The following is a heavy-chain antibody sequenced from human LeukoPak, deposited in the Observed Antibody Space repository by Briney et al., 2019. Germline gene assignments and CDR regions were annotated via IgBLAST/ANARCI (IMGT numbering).Heavy chain of an antibody. CDR1: GFTFSNYW. J-gene: IGHJ4*02. Sequence: GGSLRLSCAASGFTFSNYWMTWVRQAPGKGLEWVANIKKDGTEKYYVDSVRGRFTISRDNAKNSLYLQMNSLRAEDTAVYYCARHSYVFDYWGQGTLVTVSS. CDR2: IKKDGTEK. V-gene: IGHV3-7*01. CDR3: ARHSYVFDY. D-gene: IGHD1-26*01.